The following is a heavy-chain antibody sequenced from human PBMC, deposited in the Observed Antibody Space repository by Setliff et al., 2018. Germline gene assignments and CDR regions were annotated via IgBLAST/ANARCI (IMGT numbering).Heavy chain of an antibody. CDR3: TTVGLRGPFG. CDR1: GYSFTVFG. CDR2: ISPYYGST. Sequence: ASVKVSCKTSGYSFTVFGISWVRQAPGQGLEWMGWISPYYGSTDYAQKFQGRFTISRDDSKTALYLQMDNMKTEDTAVYYCTTVGLRGPFGWGQGTLVTVSS. D-gene: IGHD3-10*01. J-gene: IGHJ4*02. V-gene: IGHV1-18*01.